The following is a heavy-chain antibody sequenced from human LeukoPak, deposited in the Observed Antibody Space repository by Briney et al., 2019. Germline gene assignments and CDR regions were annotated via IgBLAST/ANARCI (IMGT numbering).Heavy chain of an antibody. J-gene: IGHJ4*02. CDR3: ARGIRDYVWGSSKYYFDY. Sequence: ASVKVSCKASGYTFTSYGISWVRQAPGQGLEWMGWISAYNGNTNYAQKLQGRVTMTTDTSTSTAYMELRSLRSDDTAVYYCARGIRDYVWGSSKYYFDYWGQGTLVTVSS. V-gene: IGHV1-18*01. CDR2: ISAYNGNT. D-gene: IGHD3-16*01. CDR1: GYTFTSYG.